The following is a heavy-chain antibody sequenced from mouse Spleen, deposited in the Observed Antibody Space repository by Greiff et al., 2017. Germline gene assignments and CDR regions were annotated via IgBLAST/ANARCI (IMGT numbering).Heavy chain of an antibody. CDR3: ARQGDGNFDY. CDR1: GFTFSSYG. J-gene: IGHJ2*01. D-gene: IGHD2-1*01. Sequence: EVKLQESGGDLVKPGGSLKLSCAASGFTFSSYGMSWVRQTPDKRLEWVATISSGGSYTYYPDSVKGRFTISRDNAKNTLYLQMSSLKSEDTAMYYCARQGDGNFDYWGQGTTLTVSS. CDR2: ISSGGSYT. V-gene: IGHV5-6*01.